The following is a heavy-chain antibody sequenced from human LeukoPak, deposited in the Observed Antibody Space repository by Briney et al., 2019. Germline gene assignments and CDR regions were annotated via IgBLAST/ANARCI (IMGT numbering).Heavy chain of an antibody. CDR3: ARDPYNGYYGDDYYYYMDV. J-gene: IGHJ6*03. D-gene: IGHD4-17*01. CDR2: ITRDSIYT. Sequence: GGSLRLSCAASGFTFSTYNMNWVRQTPGKGLEWVSSITRDSIYTFYADSVKGRFTISRDDAKNSLSLQMNSLRAEDTAVYYCARDPYNGYYGDDYYYYMDVWGKGTTVTISS. CDR1: GFTFSTYN. V-gene: IGHV3-21*01.